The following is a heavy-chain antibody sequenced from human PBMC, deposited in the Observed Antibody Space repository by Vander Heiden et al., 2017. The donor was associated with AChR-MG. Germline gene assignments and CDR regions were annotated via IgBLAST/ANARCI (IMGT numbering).Heavy chain of an antibody. CDR2: ISYDGSNK. CDR3: AREPVLRFLEWYPLDY. D-gene: IGHD3-3*01. J-gene: IGHJ4*02. V-gene: IGHV3-30-3*01. CDR1: GFPFSSYA. Sequence: QVQLVESGGGVVQPGRSLRPSCAASGFPFSSYAMHWVRQAPGKGLEWVAVISYDGSNKYYADSVKGRFTISRDNSKNTLYLQMNSLRAEDTAVYYCAREPVLRFLEWYPLDYWGQGTLVTVSP.